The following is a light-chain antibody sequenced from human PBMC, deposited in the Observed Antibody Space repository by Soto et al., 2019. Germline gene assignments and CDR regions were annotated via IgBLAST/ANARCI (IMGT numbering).Light chain of an antibody. V-gene: IGKV3-11*01. CDR1: QSVNSY. J-gene: IGKJ5*01. Sequence: EIVLTQSPATLSLSPGERATLSCRASQSVNSYLAWYQQRPGQAPRLLIHDASSRATGIPARLSGSGSGTDFTLTISSLEPEDFAVYYCQQRTNWPTSTFGQGTRLEIK. CDR3: QQRTNWPTST. CDR2: DAS.